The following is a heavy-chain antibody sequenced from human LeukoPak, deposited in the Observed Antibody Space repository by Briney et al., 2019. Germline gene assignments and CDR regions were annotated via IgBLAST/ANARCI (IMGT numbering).Heavy chain of an antibody. V-gene: IGHV3-53*01. CDR3: ARSGLWYSSGPFDY. CDR1: GFTFSYYG. Sequence: PGGSLRLSCAASGFTFSYYGMHWVRQAPGKGLESVSVIYSGGSTYYADSVKGRFTISRDNSKNTLYLQMNSLRAEDTAVYYCARSGLWYSSGPFDYWGQGTLVTVSS. D-gene: IGHD3-22*01. J-gene: IGHJ4*02. CDR2: IYSGGST.